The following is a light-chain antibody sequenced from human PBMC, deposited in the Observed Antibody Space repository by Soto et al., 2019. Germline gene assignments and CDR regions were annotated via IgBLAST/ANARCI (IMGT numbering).Light chain of an antibody. CDR2: DAS. CDR1: QGIRNH. J-gene: IGKJ5*01. Sequence: DIQMTQSPSAMSASVGDRVTITCRASQGIRNHLVWFQQKPGKVPKRLMYDASTLQSGVSSRFSGSGSGTEFTLTISSLQPEDFATYYCLQHNTYPITFGQGTRREIK. V-gene: IGKV1-17*03. CDR3: LQHNTYPIT.